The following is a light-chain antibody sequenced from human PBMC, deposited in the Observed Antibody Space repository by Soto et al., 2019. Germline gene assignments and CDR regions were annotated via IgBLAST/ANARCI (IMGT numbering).Light chain of an antibody. J-gene: IGLJ2*01. Sequence: QSVLTQPRSVSGSPGQSVTISCTGTSSDIGGYNYVSWYQQHPGKAPKLMIYDVSERPSGVPDRFSASKSGNTASLTISGRQAEDEADYYCCSYAGSYTHVLFGGGTKVTVL. CDR2: DVS. CDR1: SSDIGGYNY. CDR3: CSYAGSYTHVL. V-gene: IGLV2-11*01.